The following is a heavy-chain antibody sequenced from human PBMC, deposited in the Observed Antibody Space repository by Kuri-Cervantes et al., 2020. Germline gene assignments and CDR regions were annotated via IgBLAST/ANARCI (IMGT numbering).Heavy chain of an antibody. CDR3: ARGGYGGYDLNL. CDR2: IQKDGSEK. D-gene: IGHD5-12*01. V-gene: IGHV3-7*04. CDR1: GFSISNIW. J-gene: IGHJ6*04. Sequence: GGSLRLSCVISGFSISNIWMSWVRQAPGKGLEWVANIQKDGSEKKYVDSVRGRFTIFRDNAKNSLYLQMNSLRADDTAVYYCARGGYGGYDLNLWGKGTTVTVSS.